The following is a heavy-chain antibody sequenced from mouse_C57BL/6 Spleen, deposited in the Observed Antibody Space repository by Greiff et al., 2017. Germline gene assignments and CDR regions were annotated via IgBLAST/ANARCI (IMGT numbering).Heavy chain of an antibody. CDR3: ARGGTGTGFYAMDY. D-gene: IGHD4-1*01. J-gene: IGHJ4*01. V-gene: IGHV2-6*03. CDR1: GFSLTSYG. Sequence: VQLQQSGPGLVAPSQSLSITCTVSGFSLTSYGVHWVRQPPGKGLEWLVVIWSDGSTTYNSALKSRLSISKDNSKSQVFLKMNSLQTDDTAMYYCARGGTGTGFYAMDYWGQGTSVTVSS. CDR2: IWSDGST.